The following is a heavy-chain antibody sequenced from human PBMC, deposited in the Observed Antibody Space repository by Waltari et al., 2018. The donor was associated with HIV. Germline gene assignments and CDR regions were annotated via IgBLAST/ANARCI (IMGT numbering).Heavy chain of an antibody. CDR1: GFTFSSHW. J-gene: IGHJ4*02. D-gene: IGHD3-22*01. CDR2: IKPDGRET. CDR3: AREYFYESSGYYYRSTFDY. Sequence: EVQLVESGGGLVQPGEARRLSCAASGFTFSSHWMSWVRLAQGKGLEWVAKIKPDGRETYYVDSVKGRFTISRDNAKTSLYLQMNSLRAEDTVVYFCAREYFYESSGYYYRSTFDYWGQGTLVTVSS. V-gene: IGHV3-7*01.